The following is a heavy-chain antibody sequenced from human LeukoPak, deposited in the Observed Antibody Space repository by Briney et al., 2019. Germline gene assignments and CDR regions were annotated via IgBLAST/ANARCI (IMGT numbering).Heavy chain of an antibody. V-gene: IGHV4-59*01. D-gene: IGHD5-18*01. CDR1: GGSISSYY. Sequence: SETLSLTCTVSGGSISSYYWSWIRQPPGKGLEWIGYIYYSGSTNYNPSLKSRVTISVDTSKNQFSLKLSSVTAADTAVYYCARYGDTARGGWFAPGGQGTRVPVS. CDR3: ARYGDTARGGWFAP. CDR2: IYYSGST. J-gene: IGHJ5*02.